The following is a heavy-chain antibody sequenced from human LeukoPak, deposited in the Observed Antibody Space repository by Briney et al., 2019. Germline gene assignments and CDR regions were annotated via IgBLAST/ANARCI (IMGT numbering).Heavy chain of an antibody. CDR1: GVSINSGPYY. CDR2: IYYSGST. J-gene: IGHJ6*03. Sequence: SQTLSLTCTVSGVSINSGPYYWNWIRQHPGKGLEWIGYIYYSGSTYYNPSLKSRVTISVDTSKNQFSLKMTSVTAADTAVYYCARNAPGTFDYYYMDVWGKGTTVTVSS. D-gene: IGHD3-10*01. CDR3: ARNAPGTFDYYYMDV. V-gene: IGHV4-31*03.